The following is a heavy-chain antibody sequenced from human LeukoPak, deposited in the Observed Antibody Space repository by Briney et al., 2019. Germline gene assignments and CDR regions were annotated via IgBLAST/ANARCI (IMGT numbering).Heavy chain of an antibody. CDR3: TTIYFYYYDSSGYYSYFDY. V-gene: IGHV3-15*01. CDR2: IKSKTDGGTT. Sequence: GGSLRLSCAASGFTFSNACMSWVRPAPGKGLEWVGRIKSKTDGGTTDYAAPVKGRFTISRDDSKNTLYLQMNSLKTEDTAVYYCTTIYFYYYDSSGYYSYFDYWGQGTLVTVSS. D-gene: IGHD3-22*01. J-gene: IGHJ4*02. CDR1: GFTFSNAC.